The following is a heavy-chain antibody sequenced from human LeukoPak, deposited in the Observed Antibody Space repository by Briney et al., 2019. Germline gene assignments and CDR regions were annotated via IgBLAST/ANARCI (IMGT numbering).Heavy chain of an antibody. CDR3: AREGIAVAGIYYYGMDV. CDR2: ISSSGSTI. J-gene: IGHJ6*02. CDR1: GFTFSDYY. V-gene: IGHV3-11*01. Sequence: GGSLRLSCAASGFTFSDYYMSWIRQAPGKGLEWVSYISSSGSTIYYADSVKGRFTISRDNAKNSLYLQMNSLRAKDTAVYYCAREGIAVAGIYYYGMDVWGQGTTVTVSS. D-gene: IGHD6-19*01.